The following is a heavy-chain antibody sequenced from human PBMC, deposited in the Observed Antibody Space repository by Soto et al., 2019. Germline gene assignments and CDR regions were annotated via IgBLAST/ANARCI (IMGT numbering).Heavy chain of an antibody. V-gene: IGHV5-51*01. CDR3: ARLVGDFWSGLTYFDY. Sequence: GESLKISCKGSGYSFTSYWIGWVRQMPGKGLEWMGIIYPGDSDTRYSPSFQGQVTISADKSISTAYLQWSSLKASDTAMYYCARLVGDFWSGLTYFDYWGQGTLVTVSS. J-gene: IGHJ4*02. D-gene: IGHD3-3*01. CDR2: IYPGDSDT. CDR1: GYSFTSYW.